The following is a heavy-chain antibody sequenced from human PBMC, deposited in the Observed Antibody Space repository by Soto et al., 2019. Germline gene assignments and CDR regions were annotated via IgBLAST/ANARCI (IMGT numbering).Heavy chain of an antibody. CDR2: IGTAGDT. V-gene: IGHV3-13*01. CDR3: ARAAGEVATEYYYYYMDV. Sequence: GGSLRLSCAASGFTFSSYDMHWVRQATGKGLEWVSAIGTAGDTYYPGSVKGRFTISRENAKNSLYLQMNSLRAGDTAVYYCARAAGEVATEYYYYYMDVWGKGTTVTVSS. CDR1: GFTFSSYD. J-gene: IGHJ6*03. D-gene: IGHD5-12*01.